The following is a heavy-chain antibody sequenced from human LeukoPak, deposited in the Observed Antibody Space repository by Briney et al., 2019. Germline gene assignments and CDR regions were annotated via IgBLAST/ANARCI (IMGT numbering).Heavy chain of an antibody. Sequence: GGSLRLSCAASGFTFSDYSMNWVRQAPGKGLEWVSYITGSSSTIYYADSVKGRFTISRDNAKKSLYLQMNSLRDEDTAVYYCAREWYYWGQGTLVTVSS. CDR2: ITGSSSTI. V-gene: IGHV3-48*02. CDR3: AREWYY. J-gene: IGHJ4*02. CDR1: GFTFSDYS. D-gene: IGHD2-15*01.